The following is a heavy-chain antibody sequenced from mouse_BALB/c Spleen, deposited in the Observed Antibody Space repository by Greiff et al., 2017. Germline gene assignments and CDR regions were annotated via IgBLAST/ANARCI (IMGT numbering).Heavy chain of an antibody. CDR1: GFAFSSYD. CDR3: ARPHRRLLDYWYFDV. D-gene: IGHD1-2*01. CDR2: ISSGGGST. V-gene: IGHV5-12-1*01. Sequence: EVKVVESGGGLVQPGGSRKLSCAASGFAFSSYDMSWVRQTPEKRLEWVAYISSGGGSTYYPDNVKGRFTISRDNAKNTLYLQMSSLKSEDTAMYYCARPHRRLLDYWYFDVWGAGTTVTVS. J-gene: IGHJ1*01.